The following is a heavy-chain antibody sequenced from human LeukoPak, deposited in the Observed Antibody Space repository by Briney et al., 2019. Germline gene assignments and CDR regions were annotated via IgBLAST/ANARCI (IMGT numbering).Heavy chain of an antibody. J-gene: IGHJ6*04. CDR1: ADSPNGIY. V-gene: IGHV4-59*08. Sequence: SETLSLTCIVSADSPNGIYSSWGSQPPGKGLEWVAYIYYAGRTTYNPSLKSRVTISVDTSKNQFSLNMTSLTAAHTAVHYCPRQGRFSYFGILFWGEGTPVTVSS. CDR2: IYYAGRT. CDR3: PRQGRFSYFGILF. D-gene: IGHD2/OR15-2a*01.